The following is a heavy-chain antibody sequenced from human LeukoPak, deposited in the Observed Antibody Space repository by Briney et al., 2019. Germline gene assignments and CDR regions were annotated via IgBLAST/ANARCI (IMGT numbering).Heavy chain of an antibody. CDR2: IYPGDSDT. CDR1: GYSFSNYW. CDR3: ARHRVRESSGVPLDM. D-gene: IGHD2-15*01. V-gene: IGHV5-51*01. Sequence: GESLRISCKGSGYSFSNYWIAWVRQMPGKGLEWMGIIYPGDSDTRYSPSFQGQVTISVDKSISTAYLQWSSLKASDTAMYYCARHRVRESSGVPLDMWGQGTMVTVSS. J-gene: IGHJ3*02.